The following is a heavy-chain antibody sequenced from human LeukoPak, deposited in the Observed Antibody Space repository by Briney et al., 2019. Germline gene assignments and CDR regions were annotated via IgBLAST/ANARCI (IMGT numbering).Heavy chain of an antibody. CDR3: AKNEPDYGDYGWDYYYYGMDV. CDR2: IWYDGSNK. V-gene: IGHV3-33*03. CDR1: GFTFSSYG. Sequence: PGGSLRLSCAASGFTFSSYGMHWVRQAPGKGLEWVAVIWYDGSNKYYADSVKGRFTISRDKSKNTLYLQMNSLRAEDTAVYYCAKNEPDYGDYGWDYYYYGMDVWGQGTTVTVSS. J-gene: IGHJ6*02. D-gene: IGHD4-17*01.